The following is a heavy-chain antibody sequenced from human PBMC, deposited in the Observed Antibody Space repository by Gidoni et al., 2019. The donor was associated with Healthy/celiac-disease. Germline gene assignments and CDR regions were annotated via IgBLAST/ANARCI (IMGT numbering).Heavy chain of an antibody. V-gene: IGHV4-59*01. CDR1: GGSISSYY. J-gene: IGHJ6*02. D-gene: IGHD2-21*02. CDR2: IYYSGST. CDR3: ARARYGGNSYCPDYYYYGMDV. Sequence: QVQLQESGPGLVKPSETLSLTCTVSGGSISSYYWSWIRQPPGKGLEWIGYIYYSGSTNYNPSLKSRVTISVDTSKNQFSLKLSSVTAADTAVYYCARARYGGNSYCPDYYYYGMDVWGQGTTVTVSS.